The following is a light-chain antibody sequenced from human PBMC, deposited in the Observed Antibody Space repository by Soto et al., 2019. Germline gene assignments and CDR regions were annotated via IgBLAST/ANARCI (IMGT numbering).Light chain of an antibody. Sequence: QSVLTQPPSVSGAPGQRVTISCTGSSSNIGAGYDVHWYQQLPGTAPKLLIYGNSNRPSGVPDRFSGSKSGTSASLAITGLQAEDEANYYCQSYDSSLSGYVVFGGWTKGTVL. CDR2: GNS. CDR1: SSNIGAGYD. J-gene: IGLJ2*01. V-gene: IGLV1-40*01. CDR3: QSYDSSLSGYVV.